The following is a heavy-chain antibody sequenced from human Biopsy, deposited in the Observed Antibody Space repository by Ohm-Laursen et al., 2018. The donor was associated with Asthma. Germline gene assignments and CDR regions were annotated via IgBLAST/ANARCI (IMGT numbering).Heavy chain of an antibody. D-gene: IGHD6-19*01. CDR1: GFTFSTSW. V-gene: IGHV3-7*05. Sequence: GSLRLSCSAPGFTFSTSWMTWVRQAPGKGLEWVANIKEDGSEKNYVDSVKGRFTISRDNGKNSLYLQMNSLRAEDTAVYYCARDSYSSGLYDDFESWGQGTLVTVSS. CDR3: ARDSYSSGLYDDFES. CDR2: IKEDGSEK. J-gene: IGHJ4*02.